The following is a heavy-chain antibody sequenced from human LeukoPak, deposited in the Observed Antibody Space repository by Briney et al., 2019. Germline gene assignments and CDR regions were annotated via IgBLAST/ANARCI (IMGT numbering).Heavy chain of an antibody. CDR1: GDSLNRGNYY. D-gene: IGHD4-23*01. Sequence: SETLSLTCTVSGDSLNRGNYYWNWIRQPAGKGLEYIGRIHTSGGTDYFPSLKSRVTISIDTSKNRFSLQLRSVMAADTAVYYCARGPGPLYGGRPASWGQGTLVTVSS. CDR2: IHTSGGT. V-gene: IGHV4-61*02. J-gene: IGHJ5*02. CDR3: ARGPGPLYGGRPAS.